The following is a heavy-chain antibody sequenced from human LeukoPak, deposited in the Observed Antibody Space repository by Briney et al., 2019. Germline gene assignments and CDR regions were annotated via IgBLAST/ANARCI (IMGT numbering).Heavy chain of an antibody. CDR1: GFTFSSYS. D-gene: IGHD3-10*01. CDR3: AREGYYGSGSYYRPSDAFDI. Sequence: PGGSLRLSCAASGFTFSSYSMNWVRQAPGKGLEWVSSISSSSSYIYYADSVKGRFTISRDNAKNSLYLQMNSLRAEDTAVYYCAREGYYGSGSYYRPSDAFDIWGQGTMVTVSS. V-gene: IGHV3-21*01. CDR2: ISSSSSYI. J-gene: IGHJ3*02.